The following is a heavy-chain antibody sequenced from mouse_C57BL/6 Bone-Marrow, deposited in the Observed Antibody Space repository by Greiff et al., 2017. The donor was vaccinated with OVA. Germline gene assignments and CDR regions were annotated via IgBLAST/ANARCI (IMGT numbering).Heavy chain of an antibody. J-gene: IGHJ2*01. V-gene: IGHV1-81*01. Sequence: QVQLQQSGAELARPGASVKLSCKASGYTFTSYGISWVKQRTGQGLEWIGEIYPRSGNTYYNEKFKGKATLTEDKSSSTAYRELRSLTSEDSAVYFWAREAYHSPRYYFDDGGQGTTLTVSS. CDR1: GYTFTSYG. CDR3: AREAYHSPRYYFDD. CDR2: IYPRSGNT. D-gene: IGHD2-10*01.